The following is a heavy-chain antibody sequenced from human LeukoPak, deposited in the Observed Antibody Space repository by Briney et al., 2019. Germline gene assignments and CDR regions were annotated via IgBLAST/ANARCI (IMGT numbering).Heavy chain of an antibody. Sequence: SETLSLTCTVSGGSISSYYWSWIRQPPGKGLEWIGYIYTSGSTNYNPSLKSRVTISVDTSKNQFSLKLSSVTAADTAVYYCAAAGLMWFDYWGQGTLVTVSS. CDR2: IYTSGST. D-gene: IGHD6-13*01. J-gene: IGHJ4*02. CDR3: AAAGLMWFDY. CDR1: GGSISSYY. V-gene: IGHV4-4*09.